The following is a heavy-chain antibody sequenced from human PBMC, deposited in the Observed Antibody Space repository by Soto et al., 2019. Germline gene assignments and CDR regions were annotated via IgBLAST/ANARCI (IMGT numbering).Heavy chain of an antibody. J-gene: IGHJ4*02. CDR1: GFSLSNARMG. CDR2: IFSNHEK. V-gene: IGHV2-26*01. D-gene: IGHD3-22*01. Sequence: QVTLKESGPVLLQPTETLTLTCTVAGFSLSNARMGVSWLRQPPGKALECLAHIFSNHEKSYTTSLKSRLTISKDTSTSQVVHTMTNMDPVDTVTDYCARISGYGPCYLDYWGQGPLVTFSS. CDR3: ARISGYGPCYLDY.